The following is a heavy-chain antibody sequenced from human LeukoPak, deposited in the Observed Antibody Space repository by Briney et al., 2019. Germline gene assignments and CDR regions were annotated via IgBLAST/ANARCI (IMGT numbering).Heavy chain of an antibody. V-gene: IGHV3-23*01. D-gene: IGHD5-18*01. CDR1: GFTFSSYA. CDR2: ISASGGST. J-gene: IGHJ3*02. Sequence: GGSLRLSCAASGFTFSSYAMNWVRQAPGKGLEWVSSISASGGSTYYADSVKGRFTISRDNSKNTLYLQMNSLRAEDTAVYYCAREMHSYGPYGNDAFDIWGQGTMVTVSS. CDR3: AREMHSYGPYGNDAFDI.